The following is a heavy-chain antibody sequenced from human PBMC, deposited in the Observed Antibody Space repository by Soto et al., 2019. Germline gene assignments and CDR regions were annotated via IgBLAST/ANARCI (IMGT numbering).Heavy chain of an antibody. V-gene: IGHV3-7*01. D-gene: IGHD4-17*01. CDR3: ARTLPGETGY. J-gene: IGHJ4*02. CDR2: INQDGSEK. CDR1: GFTFSTHW. Sequence: GGSLRLSCAASGFTFSTHWMNWVRQAPGKGLEWVAAINQDGSEKKYVDSVKGRFTISRDNAESSLYLQMNSLRAEDTAVYYCARTLPGETGYWGQGTLVTVSS.